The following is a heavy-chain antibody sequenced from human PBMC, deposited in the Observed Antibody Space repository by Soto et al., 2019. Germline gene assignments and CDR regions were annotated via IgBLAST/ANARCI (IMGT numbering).Heavy chain of an antibody. CDR3: ARTYYFGSGTNDY. CDR2: IYYSGST. CDR1: SGSISSSSYY. J-gene: IGHJ4*02. Sequence: SETLSLTCTVSSGSISSSSYYWVWIRQPPGKGLEWIGSIYYSGSTYYNPSLKSRVTISVDTSKNQFSLKLSSVTAADTAVYFCARTYYFGSGTNDYWGQGILVTVSS. V-gene: IGHV4-39*01. D-gene: IGHD3-10*01.